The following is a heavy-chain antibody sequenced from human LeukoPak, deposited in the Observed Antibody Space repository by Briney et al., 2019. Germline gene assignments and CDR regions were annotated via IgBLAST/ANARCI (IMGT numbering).Heavy chain of an antibody. CDR2: IIPIFGTA. CDR3: AVVPAAIGYYYMDV. CDR1: GGTFSSYA. J-gene: IGHJ6*03. D-gene: IGHD2-2*02. Sequence: ASVKVSCKASGGTFSSYAISWVRQAPGQGLEWMGRIIPIFGTASYAQKFQGRVTITTDESTSTAYMELSSLRSEDTAVYYCAVVPAAIGYYYMDVWGKGTAVTVSS. V-gene: IGHV1-69*05.